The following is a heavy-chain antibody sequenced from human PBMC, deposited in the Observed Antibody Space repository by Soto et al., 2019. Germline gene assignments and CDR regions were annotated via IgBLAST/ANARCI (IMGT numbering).Heavy chain of an antibody. D-gene: IGHD2-15*01. V-gene: IGHV1-8*01. J-gene: IGHJ1*01. CDR1: GYTFTSYD. CDR2: MNPNSGNT. CDR3: SRAPPSVRYCSGGSCFYFQH. Sequence: ASVKVSCKASGYTFTSYDINWVRQATGQRLEWMGWMNPNSGNTGYAQKFQGRVTITRNTSISTAYMELSSLRSEDTAVYYFSRAPPSVRYCSGGSCFYFQHWGQGTLVTVSS.